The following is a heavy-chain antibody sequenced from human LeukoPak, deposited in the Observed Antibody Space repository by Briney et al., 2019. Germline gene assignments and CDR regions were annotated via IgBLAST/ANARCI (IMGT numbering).Heavy chain of an antibody. Sequence: GGSLRLSCAASGFTFSNYSMNWVRQAPGKGLEWVSYISFSVNTKYYGDSVKGRFTISRDNAKNSLYLHMDSLRAEDTAVYYCARGAYSSGWAYFDHWGQGTLVTVSS. CDR2: ISFSVNTK. CDR1: GFTFSNYS. J-gene: IGHJ4*02. CDR3: ARGAYSSGWAYFDH. V-gene: IGHV3-48*04. D-gene: IGHD6-19*01.